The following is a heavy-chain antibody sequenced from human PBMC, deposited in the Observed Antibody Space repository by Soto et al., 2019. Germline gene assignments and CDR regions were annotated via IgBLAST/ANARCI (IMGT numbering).Heavy chain of an antibody. CDR1: GYTFTGYY. CDR3: ARDFGYSSRWRRLETWFHP. J-gene: IGHJ5*02. Sequence: GASVKVSCKASGYTFTGYYMHWVRQAPGQGLEWMGWINPNSGGTNYAQKFQGRVTMTRDTSISTAYMELSRLRSEDTAVYYCARDFGYSSRWRRLETWFHPWGQATLVTVSS. V-gene: IGHV1-2*02. CDR2: INPNSGGT. D-gene: IGHD6-13*01.